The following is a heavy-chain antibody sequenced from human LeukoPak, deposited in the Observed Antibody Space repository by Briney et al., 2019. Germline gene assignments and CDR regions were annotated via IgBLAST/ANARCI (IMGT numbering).Heavy chain of an antibody. D-gene: IGHD6-13*01. CDR3: ARGSSPIDC. CDR2: ISSRSSTK. J-gene: IGHJ4*02. CDR1: GFTFSDYS. Sequence: PGGSLRLSCAASGFTFSDYSMNWVRQAPGKGLEWVSDISSRSSTKYYADSVKGRFTISRDNAKNSLCLQMNSLRAEDTAIYYCARGSSPIDCWGQGTLVTVSS. V-gene: IGHV3-48*01.